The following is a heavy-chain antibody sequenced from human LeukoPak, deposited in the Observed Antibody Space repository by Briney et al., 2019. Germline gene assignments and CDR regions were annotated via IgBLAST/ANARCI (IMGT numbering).Heavy chain of an antibody. CDR1: GIIVSSNY. CDR2: IYSGGTT. V-gene: IGHV3-66*02. CDR3: ARVPATTILTYFDY. Sequence: GGSLRLSCAASGIIVSSNYMSWVRQAPGKGLEWVSVIYSGGTTYYADSVKGRFTISRDNSKNTLYLQMNSLGAEDTAVYYCARVPATTILTYFDYWGQGTLVTVSS. J-gene: IGHJ4*02. D-gene: IGHD3-9*01.